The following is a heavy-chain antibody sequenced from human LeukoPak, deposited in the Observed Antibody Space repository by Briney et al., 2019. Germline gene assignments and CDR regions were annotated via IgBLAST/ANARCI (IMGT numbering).Heavy chain of an antibody. CDR2: IWYDGSNK. CDR3: ARGPSGTSDAFDI. CDR1: GFTFGSYG. V-gene: IGHV3-33*01. J-gene: IGHJ3*02. D-gene: IGHD3/OR15-3a*01. Sequence: PGMSLRLSCAASGFTFGSYGMHWVRQAPGKGLEWVAVIWYDGSNKYCVDSVKGRFTISRDNSKNTLYLQMNSLRVEDTAVYYCARGPSGTSDAFDIWGRGTLVTVSS.